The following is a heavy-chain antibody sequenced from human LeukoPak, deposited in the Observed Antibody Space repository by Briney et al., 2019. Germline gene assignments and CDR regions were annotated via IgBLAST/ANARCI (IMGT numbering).Heavy chain of an antibody. V-gene: IGHV4-59*01. CDR2: MHYRGST. CDR1: GGSISNYY. D-gene: IGHD5-24*01. J-gene: IGHJ4*02. CDR3: ARINGHIFDY. Sequence: SSETLSLTCSVSGGSISNYYWSWLRQAPGKGLEWIGYMHYRGSTNYNPSLNSRVTISMDMSKNAFSLNLSSVITADTAIYYCARINGHIFDYWGQGTLVTVSS.